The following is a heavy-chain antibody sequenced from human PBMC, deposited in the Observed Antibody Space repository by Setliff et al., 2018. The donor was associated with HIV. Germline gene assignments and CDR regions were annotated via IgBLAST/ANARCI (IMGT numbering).Heavy chain of an antibody. Sequence: ASETLSLTCTVSGYSINSSHFWGWIRQPPGKGLEWVGSIYHSGNTHYNPSLKSRVTISVDTSKNQFSLTLTSVTAADTAVYYCARSPEWGAGGIDYWGQGTLVTVSS. CDR3: ARSPEWGAGGIDY. CDR1: GYSINSSHF. D-gene: IGHD1-26*01. V-gene: IGHV4-38-2*02. J-gene: IGHJ4*02. CDR2: IYHSGNT.